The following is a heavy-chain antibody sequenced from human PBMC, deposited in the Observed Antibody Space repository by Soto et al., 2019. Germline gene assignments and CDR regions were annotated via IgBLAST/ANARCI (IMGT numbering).Heavy chain of an antibody. D-gene: IGHD6-19*01. CDR3: ARGKGYGISSGWYLYYFDY. V-gene: IGHV4-34*01. CDR2: INHSGST. CDR1: GGSFSGYY. J-gene: IGHJ4*02. Sequence: SETLSLTCAVYGGSFSGYYWSWIRQPPGKGLEWIGEINHSGSTNYNPSLKSRVTISVDTSKNQFSLKLSSVTAADTAVYYCARGKGYGISSGWYLYYFDYWGQGTLVTVSS.